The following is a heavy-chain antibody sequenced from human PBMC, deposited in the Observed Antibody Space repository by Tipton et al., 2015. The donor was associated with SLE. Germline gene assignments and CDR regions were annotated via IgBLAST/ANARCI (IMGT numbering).Heavy chain of an antibody. Sequence: TLSLTCTVSGGSISNYYWSWIRQPPGKGLEWIGYISYIGSTNYNPSLKSRVTISADTSKNQFSLKLTSVTAADTAVYYCARVLDVLDYWGQGTLVTVSS. D-gene: IGHD1-1*01. J-gene: IGHJ4*02. CDR2: ISYIGST. CDR1: GGSISNYY. V-gene: IGHV4-59*08. CDR3: ARVLDVLDY.